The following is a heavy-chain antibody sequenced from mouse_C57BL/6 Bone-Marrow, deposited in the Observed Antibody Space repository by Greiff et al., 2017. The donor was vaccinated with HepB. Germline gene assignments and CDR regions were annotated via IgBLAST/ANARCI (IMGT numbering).Heavy chain of an antibody. V-gene: IGHV5-6*01. CDR1: GFTFSSYG. Sequence: VQLMESGGDLVKPGGSLKLSCAASGFTFSSYGMSWVRQTPDKRLEWVATISSGGSYTYYPDSVKGRFTISRDNAKNTLYLQMSSLKSEDTAMYYCARQGYWGQGTTLTVSS. CDR3: ARQGY. J-gene: IGHJ2*01. CDR2: ISSGGSYT.